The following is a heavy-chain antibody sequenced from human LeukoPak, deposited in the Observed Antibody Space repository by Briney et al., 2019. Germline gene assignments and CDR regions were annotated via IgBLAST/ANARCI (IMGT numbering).Heavy chain of an antibody. D-gene: IGHD3-10*01. J-gene: IGHJ4*02. CDR2: ISGSGGST. CDR1: GFIFNNYA. Sequence: PGGSLRLSCAASGFIFNNYAMSWVRQAPGKGLEWVSVISGSGGSTYYADSVKGRFTISRDNSTNTLYLQMNSLRAEDTAVYYCAKSPERRRARRDHYFDYWGQGTLVTVSS. V-gene: IGHV3-23*01. CDR3: AKSPERRRARRDHYFDY.